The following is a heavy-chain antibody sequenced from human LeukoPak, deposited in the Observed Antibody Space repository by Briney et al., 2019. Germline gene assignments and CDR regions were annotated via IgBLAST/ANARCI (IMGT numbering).Heavy chain of an antibody. Sequence: ASVKVSCKASGYTFTSYAMHWVRQAPGQRLDWLGWINAGNGNTKYSQKFQGRVTITRDTSASTAYMELSSLRSEDTAVYYCARGPQWFGELSAYFDYWGQGTLVTVSS. V-gene: IGHV1-3*01. CDR3: ARGPQWFGELSAYFDY. CDR1: GYTFTSYA. J-gene: IGHJ4*02. CDR2: INAGNGNT. D-gene: IGHD3-10*01.